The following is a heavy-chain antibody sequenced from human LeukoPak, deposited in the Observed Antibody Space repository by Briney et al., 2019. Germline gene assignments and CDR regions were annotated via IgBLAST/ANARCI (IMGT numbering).Heavy chain of an antibody. CDR1: GYTFTSYD. CDR2: MNPNSGNT. J-gene: IGHJ4*02. D-gene: IGHD3-3*01. CDR3: ARGRTYYDSRPAGY. Sequence: ASVKVSCKASGYTFTSYDINWVRQATGQGLEWMGWMNPNSGNTGYAQKFQGRVTMTRNTSISTAYMEPSSLRSEDTAVYYCARGRTYYDSRPAGYWGQGTLVTVSS. V-gene: IGHV1-8*01.